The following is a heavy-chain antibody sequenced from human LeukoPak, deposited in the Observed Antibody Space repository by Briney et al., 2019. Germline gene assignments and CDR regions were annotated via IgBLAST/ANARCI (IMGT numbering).Heavy chain of an antibody. V-gene: IGHV1-46*01. D-gene: IGHD1-26*01. J-gene: IGHJ6*03. CDR1: GYTFTSYY. CDR2: INPSGGNT. Sequence: GASVKVSCKASGYTFTSYYMHWVRQAPGQGLEWMGIINPSGGNTSYAQKFQGRVTMTRDMSTSTVYMEQSSLRSEDTAVYYCARDRGTSRGYYYYTDVWGKGTTVTVSS. CDR3: ARDRGTSRGYYYYTDV.